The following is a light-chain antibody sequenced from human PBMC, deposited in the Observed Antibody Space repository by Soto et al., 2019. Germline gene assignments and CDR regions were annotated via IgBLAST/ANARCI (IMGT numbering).Light chain of an antibody. V-gene: IGKV3-15*01. CDR3: QQYKNWPLT. J-gene: IGKJ4*01. CDR2: GAS. CDR1: QSVSSN. Sequence: EIVMTQSPATLSVSPGERATLSCRASQSVSSNLAWYQQKPGQAPRLLIYGASTRATGIRARFSGSGSGTEFTLTISSLQSEDVAVYYCQQYKNWPLTFGGGTKVEIK.